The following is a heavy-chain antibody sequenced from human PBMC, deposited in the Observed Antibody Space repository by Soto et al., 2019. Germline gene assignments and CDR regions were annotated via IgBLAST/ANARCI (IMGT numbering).Heavy chain of an antibody. J-gene: IGHJ4*02. V-gene: IGHV3-72*01. Sequence: EVQLVESGGGLVQSGGSLRLSCTASGFSVSDHFMDWVRQTPGQGLEWLGQITNRATGDTTFYAASVKGRFTVSKDESRNSLYLQMNSLKTEDTAMYYCASSITQMLTDWGQGTLVAVAS. CDR2: ITNRATGDTT. D-gene: IGHD1-20*01. CDR1: GFSVSDHF. CDR3: ASSITQMLTD.